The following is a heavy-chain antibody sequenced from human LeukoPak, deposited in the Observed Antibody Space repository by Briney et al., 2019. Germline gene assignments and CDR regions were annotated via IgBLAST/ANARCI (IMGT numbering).Heavy chain of an antibody. D-gene: IGHD3-10*01. CDR2: IRYDGSIK. V-gene: IGHV3-30*02. CDR1: GFIFRNSG. J-gene: IGHJ4*02. CDR3: AKDVNTGDDYFDY. Sequence: PGGSLRLSCAASGFIFRNSGMHWVRQALGKGLEWVAFIRYDGSIKYYADSVNGRFTISRDNSKNTLYLQMNSLRAEDTAVYYCAKDVNTGDDYFDYWGQGTLVTVSS.